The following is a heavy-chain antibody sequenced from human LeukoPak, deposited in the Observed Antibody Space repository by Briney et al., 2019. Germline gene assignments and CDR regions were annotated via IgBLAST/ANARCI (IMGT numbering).Heavy chain of an antibody. V-gene: IGHV3-23*01. CDR2: ISGSGGST. Sequence: GGSLRLSCAASGFTFSSYAMSWVRQAPGKGLEWVSAISGSGGSTYYADSVKGRLTISRDNSKNTLYLQMNSLRVEDTAVYYCAKALDSSGYYPYYYGMDVWGQGTTVTVSS. CDR1: GFTFSSYA. J-gene: IGHJ6*02. CDR3: AKALDSSGYYPYYYGMDV. D-gene: IGHD3-22*01.